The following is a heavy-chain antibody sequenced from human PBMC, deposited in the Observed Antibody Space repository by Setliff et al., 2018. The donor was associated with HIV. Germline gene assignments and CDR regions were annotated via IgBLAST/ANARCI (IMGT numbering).Heavy chain of an antibody. J-gene: IGHJ5*02. CDR1: GDSISSGGFY. D-gene: IGHD3-10*01. CDR3: ARGGGVYNWFDP. CDR2: IHYSGRT. V-gene: IGHV4-31*03. Sequence: SETLSLTCTVSGDSISSGGFYCNWFRQYPEKGLEWIGWIHYSGRTNFNPSLRSRATISFDTSKNQFSLNLTSVTAADTALYYCARGGGVYNWFDPWGQGTLVTVSS.